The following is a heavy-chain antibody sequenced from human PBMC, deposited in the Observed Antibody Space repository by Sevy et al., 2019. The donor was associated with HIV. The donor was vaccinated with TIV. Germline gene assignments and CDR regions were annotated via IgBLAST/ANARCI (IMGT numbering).Heavy chain of an antibody. CDR3: ARDRTVAVGNFGY. J-gene: IGHJ4*02. CDR2: INPNTGGT. CDR1: GYSFIGYY. D-gene: IGHD6-19*01. V-gene: IGHV1-2*02. Sequence: ASVKVSCKASGYSFIGYYMHWVRQAPGQGLEWMGWINPNTGGTNYAQKFQGRVTMTRDTSISTAYLEVSRLRSDDTALYYCARDRTVAVGNFGYWGQGTLVTVSS.